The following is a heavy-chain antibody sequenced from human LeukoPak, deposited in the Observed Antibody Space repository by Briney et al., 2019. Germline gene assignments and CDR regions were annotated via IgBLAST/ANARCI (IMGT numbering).Heavy chain of an antibody. D-gene: IGHD2-2*01. V-gene: IGHV3-30-3*01. CDR2: ISYDGSNK. Sequence: PGGSLRLSCAASGFTFSSYAMHWVRQAPGKGLEWVAVISYDGSNKYYADSVKGRFTISRDISKNTLYLQMNSLRAEDTAVYYCARVFVEGYQLPKEDYWGQGTLVTVSS. CDR1: GFTFSSYA. CDR3: ARVFVEGYQLPKEDY. J-gene: IGHJ4*02.